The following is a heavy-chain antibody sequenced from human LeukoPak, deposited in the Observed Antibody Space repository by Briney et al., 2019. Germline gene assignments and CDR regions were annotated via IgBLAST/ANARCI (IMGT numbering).Heavy chain of an antibody. CDR3: ARAGYRYTVLFDY. D-gene: IGHD3-16*02. J-gene: IGHJ4*02. V-gene: IGHV4-61*02. Sequence: SQTLSLTCTVSGGSIGSGSYYWSWIRQPAGKGLEWIGRIYTSGSTNYNPSLKSRVTISVDTSKNQFSLKLSSVTAADTAVYYCARAGYRYTVLFDYWGQGTLVTVSS. CDR2: IYTSGST. CDR1: GGSIGSGSYY.